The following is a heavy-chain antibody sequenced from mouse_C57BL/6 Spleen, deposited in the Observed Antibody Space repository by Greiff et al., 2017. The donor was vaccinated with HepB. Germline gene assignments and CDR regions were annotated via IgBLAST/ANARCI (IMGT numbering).Heavy chain of an antibody. V-gene: IGHV10-1*01. Sequence: EVHLVESGGGLVQPKGSLKLSCAASGFSFNTYAMNWVRQAPGKGLEWVARIRSKSNNYATYYADSVKDRFTISRDDSESMLYLQMNNLKTADTAMYYCVRSGPSNFFYYAMDYWGQGTSVTVSS. CDR3: VRSGPSNFFYYAMDY. CDR1: GFSFNTYA. D-gene: IGHD4-1*01. CDR2: IRSKSNNYAT. J-gene: IGHJ4*01.